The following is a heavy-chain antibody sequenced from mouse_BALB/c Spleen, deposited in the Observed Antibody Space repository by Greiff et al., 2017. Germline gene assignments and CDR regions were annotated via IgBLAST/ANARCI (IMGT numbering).Heavy chain of an antibody. V-gene: IGHV2-2*02. Sequence: VQPVESGPGLVQPSQSLSITCPVSGFSFPSYGLHWVRQSPGKGLEWLGVIWSGRSTDYNAAFIPRLSISKDNSKSQVFFKMNSLQANDTAIYYCARSLYDGYDEGFAYWGQGTLVTVSA. CDR2: IWSGRST. J-gene: IGHJ3*01. D-gene: IGHD2-2*01. CDR1: GFSFPSYG. CDR3: ARSLYDGYDEGFAY.